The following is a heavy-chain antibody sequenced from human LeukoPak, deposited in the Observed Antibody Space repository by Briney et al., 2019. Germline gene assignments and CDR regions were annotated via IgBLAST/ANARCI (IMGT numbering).Heavy chain of an antibody. CDR3: ARARGSYETGFDY. V-gene: IGHV4-59*01. D-gene: IGHD1-26*01. J-gene: IGHJ4*02. CDR1: GGSISSYY. CDR2: IYYSGST. Sequence: PSETLSLTCTVSGGSISSYYWSWIRQPPGKGLEWIGYIYYSGSTNYNPPLKSRVTISVDTSKNQFSLKLSSVTAADTAVYYCARARGSYETGFDYWGQGTLVTVSS.